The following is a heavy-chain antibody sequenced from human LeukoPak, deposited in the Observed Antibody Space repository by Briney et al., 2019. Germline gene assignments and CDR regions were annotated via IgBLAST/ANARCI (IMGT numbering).Heavy chain of an antibody. J-gene: IGHJ2*01. D-gene: IGHD3-22*01. V-gene: IGHV4-59*01. CDR2: IYYSGTT. Sequence: SETLSLTCTVSGGSISSYYWSWIRQPPGNGLEWIGYIYYSGTTIYNPSLKSRVTISVDASQNQFSLKLSSVTAADTAVYYCAREADSSPGYFGPWGRGTLVTVSS. CDR1: GGSISSYY. CDR3: AREADSSPGYFGP.